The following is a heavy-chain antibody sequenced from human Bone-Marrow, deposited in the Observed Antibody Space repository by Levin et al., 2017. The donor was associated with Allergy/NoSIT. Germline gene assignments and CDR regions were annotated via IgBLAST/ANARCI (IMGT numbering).Heavy chain of an antibody. V-gene: IGHV3-30*04. J-gene: IGHJ5*02. D-gene: IGHD4/OR15-4a*01. CDR2: VSYDGSNT. CDR3: ARITDAKGVDT. CDR1: GFTFSRYS. Sequence: GGSLRLSCAASGFTFSRYSMYWVRQAPDKGLEWLAVVSYDGSNTYYGDSVKGRFTISRDNDKSTLYLQMNGLRSDDTGVYYCARITDAKGVDTWGQGTLVTVSS.